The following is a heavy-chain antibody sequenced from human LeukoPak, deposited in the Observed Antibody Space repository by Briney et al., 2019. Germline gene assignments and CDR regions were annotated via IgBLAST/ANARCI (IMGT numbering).Heavy chain of an antibody. CDR2: INSDGSTT. Sequence: PGGSLRLSCAASGFTFSPYWMHWVRQAPGKGLVRVSHINSDGSTTSYADSVKGRFTISRDNAQNTLYLQMNSLRAEDTAIYYCARDSWLDVWGQGTMVTVST. J-gene: IGHJ3*01. D-gene: IGHD3-9*01. V-gene: IGHV3-74*01. CDR1: GFTFSPYW. CDR3: ARDSWLDV.